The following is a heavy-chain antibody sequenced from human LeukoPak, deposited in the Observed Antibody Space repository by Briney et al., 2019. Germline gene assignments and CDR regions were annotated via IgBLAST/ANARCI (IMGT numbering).Heavy chain of an antibody. D-gene: IGHD4-17*01. J-gene: IGHJ5*02. CDR1: GGSISSSVYY. CDR2: IYYSGTT. V-gene: IGHV4-39*01. CDR3: ATHQNCGDSAPRLNWFDP. Sequence: PSETLSLTCTVSGGSISSSVYYWGWIRQPPGKGLEWIGSIYYSGTTYYNPSLKSRVTMSLDTSKNQFSLKLSSVTAADTAVYYCATHQNCGDSAPRLNWFDPWGQGTLVTVSS.